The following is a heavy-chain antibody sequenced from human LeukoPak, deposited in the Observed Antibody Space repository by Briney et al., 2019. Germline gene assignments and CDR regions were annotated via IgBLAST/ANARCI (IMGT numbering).Heavy chain of an antibody. Sequence: PGGSLRLSCEASGFTFSNFWMHWVRQAPGKGLEWVAVISYDGSNIYYADSVKGRFTISRDNSKNTLYLQMNSLRAEDTAVYYCAKVSPGRIAVTCAFDYWGQGTLVTVSS. CDR3: AKVSPGRIAVTCAFDY. CDR2: ISYDGSNI. J-gene: IGHJ4*02. CDR1: GFTFSNFW. V-gene: IGHV3-30*18. D-gene: IGHD6-19*01.